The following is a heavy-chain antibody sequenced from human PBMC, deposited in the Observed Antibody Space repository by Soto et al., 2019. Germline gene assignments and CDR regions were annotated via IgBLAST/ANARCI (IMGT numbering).Heavy chain of an antibody. CDR3: ARHPGARYSGSPPNY. D-gene: IGHD1-26*01. CDR2: IYPGDSDT. V-gene: IGHV5-51*01. J-gene: IGHJ4*02. Sequence: ASVKVSCKGSGYSFTSYWIGWVRQMPGKGLEWMGIIYPGDSDTRYSPSFQGQVTISADKSISTAYLQWSSLKASDTAMYYCARHPGARYSGSPPNYWGQGTLVTVSS. CDR1: GYSFTSYW.